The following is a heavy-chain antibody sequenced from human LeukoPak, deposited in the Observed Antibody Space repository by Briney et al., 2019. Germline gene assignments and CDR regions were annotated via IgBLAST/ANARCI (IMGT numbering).Heavy chain of an antibody. Sequence: GGSLRLSCAASGFTFSDYWMHWVRQAPGKGLVWVSIINTDTRGTYYADSVKGRFTISRDNAKNTLYLQMNSLRVEDTAVYYCARAFSGGSAFDIWGQGTTVTVSS. CDR2: INTDTRGT. CDR3: ARAFSGGSAFDI. D-gene: IGHD1-26*01. V-gene: IGHV3-74*01. CDR1: GFTFSDYW. J-gene: IGHJ3*02.